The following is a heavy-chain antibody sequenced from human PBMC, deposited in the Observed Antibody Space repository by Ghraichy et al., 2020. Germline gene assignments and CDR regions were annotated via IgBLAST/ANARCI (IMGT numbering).Heavy chain of an antibody. CDR3: ARAKLGLRLGELSLVREWERGNYYYYGMDV. V-gene: IGHV4-34*01. J-gene: IGHJ6*02. CDR2: INHSGST. Sequence: SETLSLTCAVYGGSFSGYYWSWIRQPPGKGLEWIGEINHSGSTNYNPSLKSRVTISVDTSKNQFSLKLSSVTAADTAVYYCARAKLGLRLGELSLVREWERGNYYYYGMDVWGQGTTVTVSS. D-gene: IGHD3-16*02. CDR1: GGSFSGYY.